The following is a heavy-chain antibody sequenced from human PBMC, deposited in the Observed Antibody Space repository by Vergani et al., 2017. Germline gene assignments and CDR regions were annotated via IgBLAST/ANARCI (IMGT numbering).Heavy chain of an antibody. CDR1: GFIFSSYG. V-gene: IGHV3-33*01. Sequence: QVQLVESGGGVVQPRRSLRLSCAASGFIFSSYGMHWVRQAPGKGLEWVAVIWYDGSKKYYADSVKGRFTISRDNSKNTLYLQMNSLRAEDTAVYYCARAAGTDPLYYYYYMDVWGKGTTVTVSS. CDR2: IWYDGSKK. D-gene: IGHD6-13*01. CDR3: ARAAGTDPLYYYYYMDV. J-gene: IGHJ6*03.